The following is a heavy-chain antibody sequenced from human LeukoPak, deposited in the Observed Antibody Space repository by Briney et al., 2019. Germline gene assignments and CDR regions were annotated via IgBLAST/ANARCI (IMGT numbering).Heavy chain of an antibody. CDR2: ISAYNGNT. Sequence: GASVKVSCKASGYSFSSYGISWVRQAPGQGLEWMGWISAYNGNTKYALKLQGRVTMTTDTSTSTAYMELRSLRSDDTAVYYCARDESSGSYYFDYWGQGTQVTVSS. D-gene: IGHD1-26*01. J-gene: IGHJ4*02. CDR1: GYSFSSYG. CDR3: ARDESSGSYYFDY. V-gene: IGHV1-18*01.